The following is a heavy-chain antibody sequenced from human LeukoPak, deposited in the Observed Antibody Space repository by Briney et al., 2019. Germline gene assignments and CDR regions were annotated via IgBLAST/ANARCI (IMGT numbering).Heavy chain of an antibody. CDR2: INHSGST. CDR1: GGSFSGYY. J-gene: IGHJ4*02. Sequence: SETLSLTCAVYGGSFSGYYWSWIRQPPGEGLEWIGEINHSGSTNYNPSLKSRVTISVDTSKNQFSLKLSSVTAADTAVYYCARGPLMGAKGYWGQGTLVTVSS. CDR3: ARGPLMGAKGY. D-gene: IGHD1-26*01. V-gene: IGHV4-34*01.